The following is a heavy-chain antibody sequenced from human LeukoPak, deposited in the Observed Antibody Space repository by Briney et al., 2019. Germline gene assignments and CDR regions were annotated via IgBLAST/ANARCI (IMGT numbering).Heavy chain of an antibody. CDR3: ARDRGTVTFLAVGSVFDY. Sequence: ASVKVSCKASGYTFTSYYMHWVRQAPGQGLEWMGIINPSGGSTSYAQKFQGRVTMTRDTSTSTVYMELSSLRSEDTAVYYCARDRGTVTFLAVGSVFDYWGQGTLVTVSS. CDR2: INPSGGST. D-gene: IGHD4-11*01. CDR1: GYTFTSYY. V-gene: IGHV1-46*01. J-gene: IGHJ4*02.